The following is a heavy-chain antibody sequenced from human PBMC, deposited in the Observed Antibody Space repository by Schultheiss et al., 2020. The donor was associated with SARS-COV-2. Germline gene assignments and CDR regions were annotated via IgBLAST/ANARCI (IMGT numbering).Heavy chain of an antibody. J-gene: IGHJ3*02. V-gene: IGHV4-30-4*01. CDR1: GGSISSGDYY. D-gene: IGHD6-13*01. CDR2: IYYSGST. Sequence: SETLSLTCTVSGGSISSGDYYWSWIRQPPGKGLEWIGYIYYSGSTYYNPSLKSRVTISVDTSKNQFSLKLSSVTAADTAVYYCARRLVAAAGPNDAFDIWGQGTRVTVSS. CDR3: ARRLVAAAGPNDAFDI.